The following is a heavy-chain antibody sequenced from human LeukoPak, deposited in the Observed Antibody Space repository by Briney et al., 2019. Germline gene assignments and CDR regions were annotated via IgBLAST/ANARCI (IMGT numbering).Heavy chain of an antibody. CDR1: GFTFDDYG. V-gene: IGHV3-20*04. Sequence: GGSLRLSCAASGFTFDDYGMSWVRQAPGKGLEWVSGIIWNGGSTSYADSVKGRFTISRDNAKNSLYLQMNSLRAEDTALYYCAWDRTMTTVTDFDYWGQGTLVTVSS. CDR3: AWDRTMTTVTDFDY. CDR2: IIWNGGST. J-gene: IGHJ4*02. D-gene: IGHD4-17*01.